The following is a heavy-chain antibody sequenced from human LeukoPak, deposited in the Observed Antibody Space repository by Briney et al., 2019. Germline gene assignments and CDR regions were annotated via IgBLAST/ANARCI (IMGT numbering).Heavy chain of an antibody. Sequence: SETLSLTCTVSGGSISSSSYYWGWIRQPPGKGLEWIGSIYYSGSTYYNPSLKSRVTISVDTSKNQFSLKLSSVTAADTAVYYCATHDILTGYQYYFDYWGQGTLVIVSS. CDR1: GGSISSSSYY. CDR2: IYYSGST. J-gene: IGHJ4*02. CDR3: ATHDILTGYQYYFDY. D-gene: IGHD3-9*01. V-gene: IGHV4-39*01.